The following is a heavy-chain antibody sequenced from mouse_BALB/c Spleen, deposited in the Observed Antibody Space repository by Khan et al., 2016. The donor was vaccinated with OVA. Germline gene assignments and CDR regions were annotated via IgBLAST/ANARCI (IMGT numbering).Heavy chain of an antibody. CDR1: GFNINDTC. CDR2: IDPANGDT. V-gene: IGHV14-3*02. D-gene: IGHD1-2*01. Sequence: VQLQQSGAELVKPGASVKLSCTASGFNINDTCLHWVKQRPEQGLEWIGRIDPANGDTKYDPQFQAKATITADTPSNIAYLQLSSLTSEDTAVYYGARSNSLRPMDYWGQGTSVTVSA. CDR3: ARSNSLRPMDY. J-gene: IGHJ4*01.